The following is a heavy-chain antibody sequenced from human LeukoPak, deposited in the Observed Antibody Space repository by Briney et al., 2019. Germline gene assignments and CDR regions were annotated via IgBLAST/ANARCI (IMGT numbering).Heavy chain of an antibody. J-gene: IGHJ4*02. CDR1: GFTFDDYA. V-gene: IGHV3-9*01. D-gene: IGHD6-13*01. CDR2: ISWNSGSI. CDR3: AKARRSSWYHH. Sequence: GGSLRLSCAASGFTFDDYAMHWVRQAPGKGLEWVSGISWNSGSIGYADSVKGRFTISRDNAKNSLYLQMNSLRAEDTALYYCAKARRSSWYHHWGQGTLVTVSS.